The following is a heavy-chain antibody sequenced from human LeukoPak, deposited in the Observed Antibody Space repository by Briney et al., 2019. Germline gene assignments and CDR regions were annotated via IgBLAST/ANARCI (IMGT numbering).Heavy chain of an antibody. CDR2: IYPGDFDT. V-gene: IGHV5-51*01. CDR1: GYSFTSYW. J-gene: IGHJ2*01. CDR3: ARHSSSGWHQIWYFDL. D-gene: IGHD6-19*01. Sequence: GESLKISCKGSGYSFTSYWIGWVRQMPGKGLEWMGIIYPGDFDTRYSPSFQGQVTISADKSISTAYLQWSSLKASDTAMYYCARHSSSGWHQIWYFDLWGRGTLVTVSS.